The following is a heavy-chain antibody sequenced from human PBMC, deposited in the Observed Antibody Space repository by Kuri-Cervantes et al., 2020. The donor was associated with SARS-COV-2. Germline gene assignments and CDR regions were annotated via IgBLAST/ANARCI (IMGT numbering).Heavy chain of an antibody. CDR3: VSDLTTVTRHHYYYGMDV. V-gene: IGHV1-8*02. J-gene: IGHJ6*02. Sequence: ASVKVSCKASGYTFTGYYMHWVRQATGQGLEWMGWMNPNSGNTGYVEKFQGRVTMTRNTSISTAYMELSSLRSEDTAVYYCVSDLTTVTRHHYYYGMDVWGQGTTVTVSS. D-gene: IGHD4-11*01. CDR1: GYTFTGYY. CDR2: MNPNSGNT.